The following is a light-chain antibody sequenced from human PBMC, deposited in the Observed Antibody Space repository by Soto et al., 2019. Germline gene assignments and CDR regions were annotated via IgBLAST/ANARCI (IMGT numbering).Light chain of an antibody. CDR1: SSDVGGYNY. J-gene: IGLJ1*01. Sequence: QSALTQPASVSGSPGQSITISCTGTSSDVGGYNYVSWYQQHPGKDPKLMIYEVSNRPSGVSNRFSGSKSVNTASLAISGLQAEDEADYYCSSYTSSGIDYVFGTGTKVTVL. CDR3: SSYTSSGIDYV. V-gene: IGLV2-14*01. CDR2: EVS.